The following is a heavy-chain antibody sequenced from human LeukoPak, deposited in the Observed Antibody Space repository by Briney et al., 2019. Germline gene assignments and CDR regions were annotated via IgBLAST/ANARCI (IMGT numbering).Heavy chain of an antibody. J-gene: IGHJ4*02. D-gene: IGHD4-17*01. CDR3: ARDRGYGHFDY. V-gene: IGHV4-39*07. CDR2: IYYSGST. Sequence: PSETLSLTCTVSGGSISSSSYYWGWIRQPPGKGLEWIGSIYYSGSTYYNPSLKSRVTVSVDTSKNQFSLKLSSVTAADTAVYYCARDRGYGHFDYWGQGTLVTVSS. CDR1: GGSISSSSYY.